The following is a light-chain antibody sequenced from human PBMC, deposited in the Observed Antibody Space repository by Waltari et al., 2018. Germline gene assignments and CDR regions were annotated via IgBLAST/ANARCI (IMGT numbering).Light chain of an antibody. V-gene: IGKV3-20*01. CDR3: QQYADSPLT. CDR1: QSIGDY. J-gene: IGKJ4*01. Sequence: EIVLTQSPGTLSLSPGERATLSCRASQSIGDYLAWYQQKPAQTPRLLIYYASTRATGFPDRFSGSGSGTDFTLTISRLEPEDSAVYYCQQYADSPLTFGGGTRVEIK. CDR2: YAS.